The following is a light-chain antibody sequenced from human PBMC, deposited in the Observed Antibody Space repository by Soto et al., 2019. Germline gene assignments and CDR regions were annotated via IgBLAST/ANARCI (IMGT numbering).Light chain of an antibody. CDR2: DNN. CDR1: SSNIGNNY. CDR3: SSSTSSSTPYV. J-gene: IGLJ1*01. Sequence: QSVLTQPPSVSAAPGQKVTISCSGSSSNIGNNYVSWYQQLPGTAPKLLIYDNNKRPSGIPDRFSGSKSGTSATLGITGLQTGYEAAYYCSSSTSSSTPYVFGTGTKVTVL. V-gene: IGLV1-51*01.